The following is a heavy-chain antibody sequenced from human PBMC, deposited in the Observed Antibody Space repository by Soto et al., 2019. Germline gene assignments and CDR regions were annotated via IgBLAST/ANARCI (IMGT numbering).Heavy chain of an antibody. CDR3: AFDY. J-gene: IGHJ4*01. V-gene: IGHV3-11*01. CDR2: ISSGSII. Sequence: GGSLRLSCAASGFTFSDYYMSWIRQAPGKGLEWVSYISSGSIIYYADSVKGRFTISRDNSKNTLYLQMNSLRAEDTAVYYCAFDYWGHGTLVTVSS. CDR1: GFTFSDYY.